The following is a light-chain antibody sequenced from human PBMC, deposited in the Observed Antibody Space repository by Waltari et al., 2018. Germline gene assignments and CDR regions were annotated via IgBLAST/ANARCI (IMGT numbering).Light chain of an antibody. CDR1: QGIGNN. CDR2: GAS. J-gene: IGKJ1*01. V-gene: IGKV1-39*02. Sequence: DIQMTQSPSSLTVSIGDTVTITCQASQGIGNNLNWYQLKPGKAPELLIYGASSLQSGVPSRFSGSGSGADFTLTISSLQPEDFATYYCQDGYIYPPTFGQGTKVEIK. CDR3: QDGYIYPPT.